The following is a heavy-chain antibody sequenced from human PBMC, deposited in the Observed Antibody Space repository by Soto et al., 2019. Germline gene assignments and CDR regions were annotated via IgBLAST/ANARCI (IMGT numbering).Heavy chain of an antibody. D-gene: IGHD2-15*01. V-gene: IGHV1-69*04. CDR1: GGTFSSYT. Sequence: GASVKVSCKASGGTFSSYTISWVRQAPGQGLEWMGRIIPILGIANYAQKFQGRVTITADKSTSTAYMELRSLRSDDTAVYYCARDLPSGGINWGQGTLVTVSS. CDR3: ARDLPSGGIN. J-gene: IGHJ4*02. CDR2: IIPILGIA.